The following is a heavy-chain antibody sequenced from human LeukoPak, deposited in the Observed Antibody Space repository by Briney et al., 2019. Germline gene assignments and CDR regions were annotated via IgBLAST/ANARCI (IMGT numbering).Heavy chain of an antibody. V-gene: IGHV4-39*01. Sequence: SETLSLTCTVSGGSISSSSYYWGWIRQPPGKGLEWIGSIYYSGSTYYNSALKSRVTKTVDTSKNQFSLKLSSVTAADTAVYYCARGAGPPVRITMVRGVNFDYWGQGTLVTVSS. D-gene: IGHD3-10*01. CDR3: ARGAGPPVRITMVRGVNFDY. CDR2: IYYSGST. CDR1: GGSISSSSYY. J-gene: IGHJ4*02.